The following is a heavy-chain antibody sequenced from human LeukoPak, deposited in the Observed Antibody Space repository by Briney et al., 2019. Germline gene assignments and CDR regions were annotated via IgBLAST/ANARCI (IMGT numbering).Heavy chain of an antibody. Sequence: PSQTLSLTCTVSGGSISSGDYYWSWIRQPPGKGLEWIGYIYHSGSNYYNPSLKSRVTMSVDTSENQFSLKLSSVTAADTAVYYCARHGTYYYDSSGYYYVAAFDIWGQGTMVTVSS. CDR3: ARHGTYYYDSSGYYYVAAFDI. CDR1: GGSISSGDYY. V-gene: IGHV4-30-4*01. J-gene: IGHJ3*02. D-gene: IGHD3-22*01. CDR2: IYHSGSN.